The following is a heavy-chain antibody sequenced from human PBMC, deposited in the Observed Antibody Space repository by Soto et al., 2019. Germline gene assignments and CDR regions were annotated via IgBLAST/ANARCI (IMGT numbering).Heavy chain of an antibody. V-gene: IGHV3-30-3*01. CDR3: ATVRGYRQDFDAFDI. J-gene: IGHJ3*02. CDR2: ISYDGSNK. D-gene: IGHD3-16*02. Sequence: PGGSPRLSCAASGFTFSTYAMHWVRQAPGKGLEWVAVISYDGSNKYYADSVKGRFTISRDNSKNTLYLQMNNLRTEDTAVYYCATVRGYRQDFDAFDIWGQGTMVTVSS. CDR1: GFTFSTYA.